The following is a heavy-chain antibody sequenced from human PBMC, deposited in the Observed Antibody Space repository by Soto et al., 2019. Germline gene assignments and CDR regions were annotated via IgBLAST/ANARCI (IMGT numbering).Heavy chain of an antibody. CDR2: INPSGGST. V-gene: IGHV1-46*03. CDR1: GYTFTSYY. D-gene: IGHD2-15*01. Sequence: ASVKVSCKASGYTFTSYYMHWVRQAPGQGLEWMGIINPSGGSTSYAQKFQGRVTMTRDTSTSTVYMELSSLRSEDTAVYYCARDRSVVVVAARGDWFDPWGQGTLVTVSS. CDR3: ARDRSVVVVAARGDWFDP. J-gene: IGHJ5*02.